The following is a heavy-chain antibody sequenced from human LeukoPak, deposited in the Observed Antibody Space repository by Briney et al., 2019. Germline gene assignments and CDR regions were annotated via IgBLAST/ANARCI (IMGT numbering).Heavy chain of an antibody. CDR1: GFTFGDYS. CDR2: IRSKAHGGTT. J-gene: IGHJ4*02. D-gene: IGHD3-3*01. V-gene: IGHV3-49*04. CDR3: ARDQVYYDFWSAY. Sequence: AVGSLRLSCTGSGFTFGDYSMNCVRQAPGKGGDWVAFIRSKAHGGTTEYAASVKGRFTFSRDDSRSVAYLQMNNLRTDATAVYYCARDQVYYDFWSAYWGQGTLVTVSS.